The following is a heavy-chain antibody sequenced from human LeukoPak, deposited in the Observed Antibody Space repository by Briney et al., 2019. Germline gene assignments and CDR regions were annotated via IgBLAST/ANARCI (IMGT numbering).Heavy chain of an antibody. CDR1: GYTFTSYD. V-gene: IGHV1-8*01. Sequence: ASVKVSCKASGYTFTSYDINWVRQATGQGLEWMGWMNPNSGNTGYAQKFQGRVTMTRNTSISTAYMELSSLRSEDTAVYYCARYKVGHIVVVTATYNWFDPWGQGTLVTVSS. CDR2: MNPNSGNT. CDR3: ARYKVGHIVVVTATYNWFDP. J-gene: IGHJ5*02. D-gene: IGHD2-21*02.